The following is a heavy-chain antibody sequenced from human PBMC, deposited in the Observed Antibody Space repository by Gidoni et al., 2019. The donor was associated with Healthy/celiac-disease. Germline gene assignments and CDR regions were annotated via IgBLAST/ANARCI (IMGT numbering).Heavy chain of an antibody. D-gene: IGHD2-2*01. CDR2: IGSSSSYI. J-gene: IGHJ6*02. CDR1: GFPFSSYS. Sequence: EVQLVESGGGLVKPGGSLRLSCAASGFPFSSYSMNWVRQAPGKGLEWVSSIGSSSSYIYYADSVKGRFTISRDNAKNSLYLQMNSLRAEDTAVYYCARDFTVVVPAATSYYYYGMDVWGQGTTVTVSS. V-gene: IGHV3-21*01. CDR3: ARDFTVVVPAATSYYYYGMDV.